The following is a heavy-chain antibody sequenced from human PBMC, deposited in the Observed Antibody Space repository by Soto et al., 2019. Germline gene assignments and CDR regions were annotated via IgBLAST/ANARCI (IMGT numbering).Heavy chain of an antibody. Sequence: QVQLVQSGAEVKKPGSSVKVSCKASGGTFSSYTISWVRQAPGQGLEWMGRIIPILGIANYAQKFQGRVTITADKSTSTAYMELSSLRSEDTAVYYCAREPQRSRWARSFDYWGQGTLVTVSS. CDR1: GGTFSSYT. CDR3: AREPQRSRWARSFDY. CDR2: IIPILGIA. V-gene: IGHV1-69*08. J-gene: IGHJ4*02. D-gene: IGHD6-13*01.